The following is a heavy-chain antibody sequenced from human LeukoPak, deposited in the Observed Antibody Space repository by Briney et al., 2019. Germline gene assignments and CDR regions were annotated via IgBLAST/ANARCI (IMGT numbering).Heavy chain of an antibody. J-gene: IGHJ5*02. CDR1: RGSLSGVY. V-gene: IGHV4-34*01. CDR3: ARASSFEETIRYNPAYFGP. CDR2: MSHSGST. Sequence: PSQTLSLTSALHRGSLSGVYWSRVREPAGNGLESFGEMSHSGSTNYNTSLKSRVTISVSTSTNELYSDLRSVTAADRAVYSCARASSFEETIRYNPAYFGPWGQGALVTVSS. D-gene: IGHD6-6*01.